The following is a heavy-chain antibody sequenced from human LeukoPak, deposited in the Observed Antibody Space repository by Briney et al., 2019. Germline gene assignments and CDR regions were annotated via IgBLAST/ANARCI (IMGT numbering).Heavy chain of an antibody. J-gene: IGHJ3*02. Sequence: GGSLRLSCAASGFTFSSYTMNWVRQAPGKGLEWVSYISTGSRNTYYADSVKGRFTISRDNAKNSLYLQMNSLRVEDTAVYYCVRDDFLGHNDAFDIWGQGTMVTVSS. CDR3: VRDDFLGHNDAFDI. D-gene: IGHD2-21*01. CDR2: ISTGSRNT. CDR1: GFTFSSYT. V-gene: IGHV3-21*01.